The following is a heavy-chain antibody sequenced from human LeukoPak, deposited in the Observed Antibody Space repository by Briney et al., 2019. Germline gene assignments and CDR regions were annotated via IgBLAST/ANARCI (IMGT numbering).Heavy chain of an antibody. Sequence: SETLSLTCTVYGGSISSYYWSWIRQPAGKGLEWIGRIYTSGSTNYNPSLKSRVTMSVDTSKNQFSLKLSSVTAADTAVYYCARERWETYYYGSGSYFDYYGMDVWGQGTTVTVSS. CDR3: ARERWETYYYGSGSYFDYYGMDV. D-gene: IGHD3-10*01. V-gene: IGHV4-4*07. CDR1: GGSISSYY. J-gene: IGHJ6*02. CDR2: IYTSGST.